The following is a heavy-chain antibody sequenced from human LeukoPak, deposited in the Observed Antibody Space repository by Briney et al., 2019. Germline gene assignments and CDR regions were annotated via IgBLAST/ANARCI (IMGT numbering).Heavy chain of an antibody. CDR2: INSDGSST. V-gene: IGHV3-74*01. CDR3: ARGDYDILTGRPPAYYYYGMDV. D-gene: IGHD3-9*01. Sequence: GGSLRLSCAASGFTFSSYWMHWVRQAPGKGLVWVSRINSDGSSTSYADPVRGRFPISRDNAKNTLYLQMNSLRAEDTAVYYCARGDYDILTGRPPAYYYYGMDVWGQGTTVTVSS. CDR1: GFTFSSYW. J-gene: IGHJ6*02.